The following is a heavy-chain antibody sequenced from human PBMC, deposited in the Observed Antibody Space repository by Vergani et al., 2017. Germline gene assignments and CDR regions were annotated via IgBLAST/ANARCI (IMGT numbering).Heavy chain of an antibody. CDR3: ARVLSGSGSYLRYYFDH. CDR1: GFTLNDYG. Sequence: EVQLVESGGGVIRPGGSLRLSCAASGFTLNDYGMSWVRQVPGKGLEWVSGINCNGGSVGYADSVKGRFAISRDNAKNSLYLQMNSLRAEDTAVYYCARVLSGSGSYLRYYFDHWGQGTLVTVSS. J-gene: IGHJ4*02. V-gene: IGHV3-20*04. CDR2: INCNGGSV. D-gene: IGHD3-10*01.